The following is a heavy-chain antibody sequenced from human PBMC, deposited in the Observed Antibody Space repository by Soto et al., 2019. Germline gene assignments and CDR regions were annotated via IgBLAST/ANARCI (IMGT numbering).Heavy chain of an antibody. Sequence: ASVKVSCKASGYTFTTYYIHWVRQAPGQGLEGMGSINPTGGHTNYAQKFQGRVTVTQDTSTSTVYMDLGSLISDDTAVYYCARATAGIDYWGQGTLVTVSS. CDR1: GYTFTTYY. D-gene: IGHD5-18*01. CDR2: INPTGGHT. J-gene: IGHJ4*02. V-gene: IGHV1-46*03. CDR3: ARATAGIDY.